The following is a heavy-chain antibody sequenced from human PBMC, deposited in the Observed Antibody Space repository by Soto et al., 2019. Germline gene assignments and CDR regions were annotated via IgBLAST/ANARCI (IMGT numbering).Heavy chain of an antibody. CDR1: GFTFSSYA. Sequence: GSLRLSCAASGFTFSSYAMSWVRQAPGKGLEWVSAISGSGGSTYYADSVKGRFTISRDNSKNTLYLQMNSLRAEDTAVYYCAKSRGRPYYFDYWGQGSLVPVSS. J-gene: IGHJ4*02. D-gene: IGHD5-12*01. CDR3: AKSRGRPYYFDY. V-gene: IGHV3-23*01. CDR2: ISGSGGST.